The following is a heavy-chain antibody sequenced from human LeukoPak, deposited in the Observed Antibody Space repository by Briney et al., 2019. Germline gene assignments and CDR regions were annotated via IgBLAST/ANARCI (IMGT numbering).Heavy chain of an antibody. CDR2: LYYSGST. D-gene: IGHD4-17*01. Sequence: SETLSLTCTVSGGSISKSNYYWGWTRQPPGNGLEWIGNLYYSGSTYYNPSLKSRVTISVDTSKNQFSLKLSSVTAADTAVYYCARDPPDYGDYIAYWGQGTLVTVSS. CDR1: GGSISKSNYY. J-gene: IGHJ4*02. V-gene: IGHV4-39*07. CDR3: ARDPPDYGDYIAY.